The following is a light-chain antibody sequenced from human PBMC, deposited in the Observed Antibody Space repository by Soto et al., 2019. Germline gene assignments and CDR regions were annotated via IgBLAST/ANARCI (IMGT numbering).Light chain of an antibody. J-gene: IGKJ4*01. CDR2: GAS. CDR3: QQYNDWPTA. Sequence: DTVMTHSPATLSLSPLERATLSCRSSQSVISKLVWYQQKPGQAPRFLIYGASTRATGIPARFRGSGSGTEFTLTIDSLQSEDFAVYYCQQYNDWPTAFGGGTKVDIK. CDR1: QSVISK. V-gene: IGKV3-15*01.